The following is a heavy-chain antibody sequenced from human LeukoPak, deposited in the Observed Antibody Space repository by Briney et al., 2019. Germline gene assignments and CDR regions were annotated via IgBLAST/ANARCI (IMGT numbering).Heavy chain of an antibody. D-gene: IGHD6-19*01. Sequence: SETLSLTCTVSGGSIRSHYWSWIRQPPGKRLEWIGYIYYSGSTKYNPSLKSRVTISVDTSENQSSLKLSSVTAADTAVYYCARGGWYPESFQHWGQGALVTVSS. CDR1: GGSIRSHY. CDR3: ARGGWYPESFQH. V-gene: IGHV4-59*11. CDR2: IYYSGST. J-gene: IGHJ1*01.